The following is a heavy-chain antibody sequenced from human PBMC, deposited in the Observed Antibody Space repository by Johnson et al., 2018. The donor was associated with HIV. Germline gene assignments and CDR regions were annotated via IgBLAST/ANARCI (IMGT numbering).Heavy chain of an antibody. CDR2: IWFDGSNK. CDR1: GFTFSNYG. Sequence: QVQLVESGGGVVQPGRSLRLSCAASGFTFSNYGMHWVRQAPGKGLEWVAVIWFDGSNKYYADSVKGRFTIYRDNSKNTLYLQMNSLRAEDTAVYYCARVKGAFDIWGQGTMVTVSS. J-gene: IGHJ3*02. CDR3: ARVKGAFDI. V-gene: IGHV3-30*19.